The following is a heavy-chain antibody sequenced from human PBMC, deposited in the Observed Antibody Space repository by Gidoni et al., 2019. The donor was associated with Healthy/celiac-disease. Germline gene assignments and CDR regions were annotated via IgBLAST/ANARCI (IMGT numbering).Heavy chain of an antibody. Sequence: QVQLVESGGGVVQPGRSLRLSCAASGFTLRSYGMHWVRQAPGKGLEWVAVISYDGSNKYYADSVKGRFTISRDNSKNTLYLQMNSLRAEDTAVYYCAKGWKRIVGAAGLDYWGQGTLVTVSS. CDR3: AKGWKRIVGAAGLDY. CDR2: ISYDGSNK. J-gene: IGHJ4*02. D-gene: IGHD1-26*01. V-gene: IGHV3-30*18. CDR1: GFTLRSYG.